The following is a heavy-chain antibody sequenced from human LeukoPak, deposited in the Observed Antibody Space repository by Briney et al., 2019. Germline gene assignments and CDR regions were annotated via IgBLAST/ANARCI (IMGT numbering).Heavy chain of an antibody. J-gene: IGHJ5*02. CDR3: AKDQGTVTTGWFDP. V-gene: IGHV3-23*01. CDR2: ITGTGT. CDR1: GLTLSSYG. D-gene: IGHD4-11*01. Sequence: GGTLRLSCAASGLTLSSYGMTWVRQAPGKGLEWVSGITGTGTYYAHSVKGRFTISRDNSKNTLYLQMNSLRAEDTAVYYCAKDQGTVTTGWFDPWGQGTLVTVSS.